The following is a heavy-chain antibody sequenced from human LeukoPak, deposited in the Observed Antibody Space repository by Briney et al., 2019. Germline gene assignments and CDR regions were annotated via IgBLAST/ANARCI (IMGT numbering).Heavy chain of an antibody. Sequence: PGRSLRLSCAASGLTFSSYGMHWVRQAPGKGLEWVAAVWYDGSKTLYADSVKGRFTISRDNSKNTLYLQMNSLRAEDTAVYYCAREGYSSGFGWGFDYWGQGTLATVSS. CDR2: VWYDGSKT. V-gene: IGHV3-33*08. CDR3: AREGYSSGFGWGFDY. CDR1: GLTFSSYG. J-gene: IGHJ4*02. D-gene: IGHD6-19*01.